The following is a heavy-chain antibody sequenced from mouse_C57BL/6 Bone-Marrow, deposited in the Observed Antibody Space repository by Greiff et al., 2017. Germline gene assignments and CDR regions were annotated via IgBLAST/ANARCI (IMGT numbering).Heavy chain of an antibody. J-gene: IGHJ2*01. D-gene: IGHD3-2*02. Sequence: QVQLQQPGAELVMPGASVTLSCKASGYTFTSYWMHWVKQRPGQGLEWIGEIDPSDSYTNYNQKFKGKSTLTVDKSSSTAYMQLSSLTSEDSAVYYCARETAQVYFDYWGQGTTLTVSS. CDR2: IDPSDSYT. CDR3: ARETAQVYFDY. CDR1: GYTFTSYW. V-gene: IGHV1-69*01.